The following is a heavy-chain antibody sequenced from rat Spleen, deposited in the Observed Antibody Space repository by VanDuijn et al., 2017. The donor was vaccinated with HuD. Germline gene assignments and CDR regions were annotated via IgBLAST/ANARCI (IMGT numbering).Heavy chain of an antibody. Sequence: QVQLKESGPGLVQPSQTLSLTCTVSGFSLTSYHVSWVRQPPGKSMVWMGIIWAGGGTNHNSAVQTRLSISRDTSKSQVFLKINSLQPEDTGTYDCAIHLREASVVMDVWGQGVSVIVSS. CDR3: AIHLREASVVMDV. CDR1: GFSLTSYH. J-gene: IGHJ4*01. V-gene: IGHV2-72*01. D-gene: IGHD1-11*01. CDR2: IWAGGGT.